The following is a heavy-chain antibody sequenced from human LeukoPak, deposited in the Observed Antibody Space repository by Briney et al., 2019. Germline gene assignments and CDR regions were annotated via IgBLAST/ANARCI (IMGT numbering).Heavy chain of an antibody. J-gene: IGHJ4*02. V-gene: IGHV4-31*03. Sequence: SETLSLTCTVSGGSISSGDYYWSWIRQHPGKGLEWIGYIYYSGSTYYSPSLKSRVTISVDTSKNQFSLKLSSVTAADPAVYYCARSAAGVVRFFDYWGQGTLVTVSS. CDR3: ARSAAGVVRFFDY. CDR2: IYYSGST. CDR1: GGSISSGDYY. D-gene: IGHD4-23*01.